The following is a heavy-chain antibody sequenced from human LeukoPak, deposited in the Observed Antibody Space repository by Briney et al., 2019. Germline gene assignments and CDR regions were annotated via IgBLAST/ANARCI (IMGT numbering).Heavy chain of an antibody. Sequence: SQTLSLTCTVSGGSISSGSYYWSWIRQPAGTGLEWLGRIYTSGSTNYNPSLKSRVTISVDTSKNQYSLKLSPVTAADTAVYYCARDGAAMDVDAFDIWGQGTMVTVSS. CDR1: GGSISSGSYY. J-gene: IGHJ3*02. CDR3: ARDGAAMDVDAFDI. CDR2: IYTSGST. V-gene: IGHV4-61*02. D-gene: IGHD5-18*01.